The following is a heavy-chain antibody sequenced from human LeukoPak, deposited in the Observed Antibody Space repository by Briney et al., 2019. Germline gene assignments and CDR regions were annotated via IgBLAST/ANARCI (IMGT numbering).Heavy chain of an antibody. V-gene: IGHV3-23*01. CDR3: AKGKYSSGGVPDY. J-gene: IGHJ4*02. D-gene: IGHD6-19*01. Sequence: GGSLRLSCAASGFTFSRYVMSWVRQAPGKGLEWVSSISGGGESTYYADSVKGRFTVSRDNSKNTLYLQINSLRGEDTAVYYCAKGKYSSGGVPDYWGQGTLVTVSS. CDR1: GFTFSRYV. CDR2: ISGGGEST.